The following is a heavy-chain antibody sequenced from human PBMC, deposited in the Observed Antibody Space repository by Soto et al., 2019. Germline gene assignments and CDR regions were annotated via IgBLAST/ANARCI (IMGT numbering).Heavy chain of an antibody. Sequence: QVHLVQSGAEVKKPGASVKVSCKASGYNFTQYTIHWVRQAPGQRLEWMGWITAGDGKTQYSKKFQTRVTIISDVSATTVYMDLNSLRSEDTAVYYCARDLYSSSFFWFDAWGRGTLVIVSS. CDR1: GYNFTQYT. CDR3: ARDLYSSSFFWFDA. V-gene: IGHV1-3*01. CDR2: ITAGDGKT. D-gene: IGHD2-2*01. J-gene: IGHJ5*02.